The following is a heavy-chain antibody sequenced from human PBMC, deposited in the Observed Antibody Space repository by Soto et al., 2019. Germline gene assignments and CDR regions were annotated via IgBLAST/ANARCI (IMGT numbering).Heavy chain of an antibody. J-gene: IGHJ4*02. V-gene: IGHV3-23*01. CDR1: GFTFSSYT. CDR3: TTWLAAHFDY. D-gene: IGHD6-19*01. CDR2: SSDRRTGNT. Sequence: GGSLRLSCAASGFTFSSYTLNWVRRAPGKGLEWVATSSDRRTGNTHYSDSVRGRLTLSRDYSRNILFLQLDSLRADDTALYYCTTWLAAHFDYWGRGTQVTVSP.